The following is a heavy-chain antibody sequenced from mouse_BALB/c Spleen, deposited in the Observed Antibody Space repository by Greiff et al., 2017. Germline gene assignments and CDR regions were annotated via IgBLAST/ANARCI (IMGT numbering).Heavy chain of an antibody. CDR2: ISYSGST. Sequence: EVKLEESGPGLVKPSQSLSLTCTVTGYSITSDYAWNWIRQFPGNKLEWMGYISYSGSTSYNPSLKSRISITRDTSKNQFFLQLNSVTTEDTATYYCATWAWFAYWGQGTLVTVSA. CDR1: GYSITSDYA. V-gene: IGHV3-2*02. D-gene: IGHD4-1*01. J-gene: IGHJ3*01. CDR3: ATWAWFAY.